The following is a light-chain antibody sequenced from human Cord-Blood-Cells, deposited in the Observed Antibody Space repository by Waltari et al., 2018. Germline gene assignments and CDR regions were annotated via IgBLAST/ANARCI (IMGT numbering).Light chain of an antibody. V-gene: IGKV4-1*01. CDR2: WAS. Sequence: DIVMTQSTDSLAVSLGERATINCKSSQSVLYSSNNKNYLAWYQQKPGQPPKLLIYWASARDSGVPDRFSGSGSGTDFTLTISSLQAEDVAVYYCQQYYSTPWTFGQGTKVEIK. CDR1: QSVLYSSNNKNY. CDR3: QQYYSTPWT. J-gene: IGKJ1*01.